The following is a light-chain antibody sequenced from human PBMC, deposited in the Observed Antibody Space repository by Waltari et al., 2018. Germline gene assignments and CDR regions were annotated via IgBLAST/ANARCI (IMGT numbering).Light chain of an antibody. CDR2: EGS. CDR3: CSYAGSSTWV. V-gene: IGLV2-23*01. Sequence: QSALTQPASVSGSPGQSITISCTGTSSDVGSYNLVPWYQQHPGKAPKLMIYEGSKRPSGVSNRFSGCKSRNTASLTISGLQAEDEADYYCCSYAGSSTWVFGGGTKLTVL. CDR1: SSDVGSYNL. J-gene: IGLJ3*02.